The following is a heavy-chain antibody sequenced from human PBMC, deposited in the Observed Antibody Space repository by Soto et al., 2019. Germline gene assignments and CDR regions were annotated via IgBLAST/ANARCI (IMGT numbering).Heavy chain of an antibody. CDR3: ARVSVDVPE. D-gene: IGHD5-12*01. CDR1: GPTFIAYY. J-gene: IGHJ4*02. V-gene: IGHV1-2*02. CDR2: IDPKSGGT. Sequence: QLVQSGAEVKKPGASVRVSYKTSGPTFIAYYIHWVRQAPGQGLEWMGWIDPKSGGTTYEQKFLGRVTMTRDTSINTAYMDLNRLTSDDTAVYYCARVSVDVPEWGQGTLITVSS.